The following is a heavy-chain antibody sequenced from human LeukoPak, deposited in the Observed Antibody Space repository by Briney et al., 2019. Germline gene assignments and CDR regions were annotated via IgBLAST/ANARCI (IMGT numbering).Heavy chain of an antibody. CDR3: ARDSTWRHDY. D-gene: IGHD5-12*01. V-gene: IGHV3-7*03. J-gene: IGHJ4*02. Sequence: GGSLRLSCTASGFTFSSHWVTWVRQPPGKGLEWVANIKEDGSVKYYVDSVKGRFTISRDNTKNALYLQMNSLRADDTAVYFCARDSTWRHDYWGQGTLITVSS. CDR2: IKEDGSVK. CDR1: GFTFSSHW.